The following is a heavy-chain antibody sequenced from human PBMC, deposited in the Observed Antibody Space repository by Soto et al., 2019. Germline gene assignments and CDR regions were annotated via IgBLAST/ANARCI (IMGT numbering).Heavy chain of an antibody. Sequence: QVQLQESGPGLVKPSETLSLTCTVSGGSISSYYWSWIRQPPGKGLEWIGYIYYSGSTNYNPSLKSRVTISVDTSKNQFPLKLSSVTAADTAVYYCARDISRIAVAGSVRGMDVWGQGTTVTVSS. J-gene: IGHJ6*02. CDR3: ARDISRIAVAGSVRGMDV. CDR1: GGSISSYY. V-gene: IGHV4-59*01. CDR2: IYYSGST. D-gene: IGHD6-19*01.